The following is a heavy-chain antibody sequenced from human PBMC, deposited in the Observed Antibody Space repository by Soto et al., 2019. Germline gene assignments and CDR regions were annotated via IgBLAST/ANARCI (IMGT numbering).Heavy chain of an antibody. D-gene: IGHD3-16*02. J-gene: IGHJ4*02. CDR3: AKDGGYDYVWGSYRYTT. CDR2: ISGSGGST. Sequence: EVQLLESGGGLVQPGGSLRLSCAASGFTFSSYAMSWVRQAPGKGLEWVSAISGSGGSTYYADSVKGRFTISRDNSKNTLYLQMNRLRAEDRAVYYCAKDGGYDYVWGSYRYTTWGQGTLVTVSS. CDR1: GFTFSSYA. V-gene: IGHV3-23*01.